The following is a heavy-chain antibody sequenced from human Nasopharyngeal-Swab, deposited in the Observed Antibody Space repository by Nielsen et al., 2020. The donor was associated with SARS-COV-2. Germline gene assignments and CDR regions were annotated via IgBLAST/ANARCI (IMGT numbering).Heavy chain of an antibody. V-gene: IGHV3-73*01. J-gene: IGHJ4*02. CDR3: TTDYYFDY. CDR1: GFVFSGSA. CDR2: IGDKAHNYAT. D-gene: IGHD4/OR15-4a*01. Sequence: CAASGFVFSGSAIHWVRQASGKGLEWVGRIGDKAHNYATTYAASVKGRFTISRDDSKNTAFLQMDSLNTEDTALYYCTTDYYFDYWGQGTLVTVSS.